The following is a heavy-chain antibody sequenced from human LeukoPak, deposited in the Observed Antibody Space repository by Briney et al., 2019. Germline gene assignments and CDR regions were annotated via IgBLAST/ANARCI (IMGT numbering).Heavy chain of an antibody. CDR1: GFIFSSYS. V-gene: IGHV3-48*01. CDR3: ARDTYGSGSYYNAPLDY. CDR2: ISSRGSSI. D-gene: IGHD3-10*01. Sequence: GGSLRLSCAASGFIFSSYSMNWVRQAPGKGLEWVSYISSRGSSIYYADSVKGRFTISRDNAKNSLYLQLNSLRAEDTAVYYCARDTYGSGSYYNAPLDYWGQGTLVTVSS. J-gene: IGHJ4*02.